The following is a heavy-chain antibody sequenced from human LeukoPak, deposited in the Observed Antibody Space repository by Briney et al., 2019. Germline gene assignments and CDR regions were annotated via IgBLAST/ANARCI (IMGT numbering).Heavy chain of an antibody. Sequence: PSETRPPTCSASGSSIASGYYWGWIRQPPGKGLEWIASMYHDGTTYYNPSLKSRVTISVDTSKNQFSLKLSSVTAADTAVYYCARSGDYGGFLPSWGQGTLVTVSS. CDR2: MYHDGTT. J-gene: IGHJ5*02. CDR1: GSSIASGYY. V-gene: IGHV4-38-2*02. D-gene: IGHD4-23*01. CDR3: ARSGDYGGFLPS.